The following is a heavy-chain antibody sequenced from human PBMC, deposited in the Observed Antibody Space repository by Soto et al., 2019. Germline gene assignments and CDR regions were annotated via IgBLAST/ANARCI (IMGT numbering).Heavy chain of an antibody. V-gene: IGHV1-24*01. CDR2: FDSEDGET. CDR3: AAASPGIAAPAGPFGIDV. D-gene: IGHD6-13*01. CDR1: GYTLTELS. J-gene: IGHJ6*02. Sequence: QVQLVQSGAEVKKPGASVKVSCKVSGYTLTELSMHWVRQAPGKGLEWMGGFDSEDGETIYAQKLQGRVTMTEDTSTDTAYMELSSLRSEDTAVYYCAAASPGIAAPAGPFGIDVLGQGTTVTVSS.